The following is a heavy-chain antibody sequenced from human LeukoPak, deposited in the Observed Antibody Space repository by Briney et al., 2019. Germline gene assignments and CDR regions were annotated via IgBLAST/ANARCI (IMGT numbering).Heavy chain of an antibody. J-gene: IGHJ5*02. D-gene: IGHD3-10*01. Sequence: ASVKVSCKASGYTFTRYGISWVRQAPGQGLEWMGWISAYNGNTNYAQKFQGRVTMTTDTYTTTAYMELRSLRSDDTAVYYCARADTYYYGSGIHNWFDPWGQGTLVTVSS. V-gene: IGHV1-18*01. CDR1: GYTFTRYG. CDR2: ISAYNGNT. CDR3: ARADTYYYGSGIHNWFDP.